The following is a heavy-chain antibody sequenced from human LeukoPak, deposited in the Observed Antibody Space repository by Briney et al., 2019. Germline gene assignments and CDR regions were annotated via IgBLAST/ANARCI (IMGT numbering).Heavy chain of an antibody. Sequence: GGSLRLSCAAPGFTFSSYGMHWVRQAPGKGLEWVAVISYDEINKYYADSVKGRFTISRDNSKNTLSLQMNSLRAEDTAVYYCARDATGGRSGSYYYYYGMDVWGQGTTVTVSS. CDR2: ISYDEINK. CDR1: GFTFSSYG. CDR3: ARDATGGRSGSYYYYYGMDV. J-gene: IGHJ6*02. V-gene: IGHV3-30*03. D-gene: IGHD1-26*01.